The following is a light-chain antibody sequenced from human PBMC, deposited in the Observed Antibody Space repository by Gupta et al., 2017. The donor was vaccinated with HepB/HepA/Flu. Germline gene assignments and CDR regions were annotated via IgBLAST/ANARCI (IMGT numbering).Light chain of an antibody. J-gene: IGLJ2*01. V-gene: IGLV2-14*01. Sequence: QSALTQPASVSGSPGQSITISCTGTSSDVGGYNYVSWYQQHPGKAPKLMIYDVSNRPSGVSNRFSGSKSGNTASQTISGLQADDEADYYCSSYTSSSTSVVFGGGTKLTVL. CDR3: SSYTSSSTSVV. CDR1: SSDVGGYNY. CDR2: DVS.